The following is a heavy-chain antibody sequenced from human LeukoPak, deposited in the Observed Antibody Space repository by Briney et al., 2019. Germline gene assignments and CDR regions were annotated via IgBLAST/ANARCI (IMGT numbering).Heavy chain of an antibody. CDR3: AHSPYSSGWYAVWFDP. CDR2: IYWDDDK. V-gene: IGHV2-5*02. CDR1: GFSLSTSGVG. D-gene: IGHD6-19*01. Sequence: VSGPTLVNPTQTLTLTRTFSGFSLSTSGVGVGWIRQPPGKALEWLALIYWDDDKRYSPSLKSRLTITKDTSKNQVVLTMTNMDPVDTATYYCAHSPYSSGWYAVWFDPWGQGTLVTVSS. J-gene: IGHJ5*02.